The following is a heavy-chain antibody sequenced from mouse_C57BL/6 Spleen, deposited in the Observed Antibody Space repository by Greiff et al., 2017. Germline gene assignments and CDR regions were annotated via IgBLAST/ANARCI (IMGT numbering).Heavy chain of an antibody. CDR2: IWSGGST. CDR3: ARNRDYSNSWFAY. Sequence: QVQLKESGPGLVQPSQSLSITCTVSGFSLTSYGVHWVRQSPGKGLEWLGVIWSGGSTDYNAAFISRLSISKDNSKSQVFFKMNSLQADDTAIYYCARNRDYSNSWFAYWGQGTLVTVSA. D-gene: IGHD2-5*01. J-gene: IGHJ3*01. CDR1: GFSLTSYG. V-gene: IGHV2-2*01.